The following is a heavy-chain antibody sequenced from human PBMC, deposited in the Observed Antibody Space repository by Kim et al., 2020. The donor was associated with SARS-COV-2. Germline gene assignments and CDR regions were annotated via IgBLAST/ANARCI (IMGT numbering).Heavy chain of an antibody. CDR2: IDGSDGTT. J-gene: IGHJ4*02. D-gene: IGHD2-21*01. CDR3: MKGGWGWRWEH. V-gene: IGHV3-23*01. Sequence: GGSLRLSCTTSGFTFTGYAMSWVRQAPGKGLEWVASIDGSDGTTYYVDSVKGRFTISRDNSKNTLYLQMNSLRADDTAVYYCMKGGWGWRWEHRGQGT. CDR1: GFTFTGYA.